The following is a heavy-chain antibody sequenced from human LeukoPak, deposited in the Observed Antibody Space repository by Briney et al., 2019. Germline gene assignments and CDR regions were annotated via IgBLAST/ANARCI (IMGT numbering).Heavy chain of an antibody. J-gene: IGHJ3*02. D-gene: IGHD2-2*01. CDR3: TRSLKVSAALDVFDI. V-gene: IGHV3-21*01. CDR2: ISRSGGST. CDR1: EFTFSSHS. Sequence: GGSLRLSCAASEFTFSSHSMSWVRQAPGKGLEWVSSISRSGGSTYYADSLKGRFTISRDNAKNSLYLQMNSLRAEDTAVYFCTRSLKVSAALDVFDIWGQGTMVTVSS.